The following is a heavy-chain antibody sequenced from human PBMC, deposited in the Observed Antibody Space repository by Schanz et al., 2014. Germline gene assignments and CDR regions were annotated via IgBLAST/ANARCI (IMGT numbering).Heavy chain of an antibody. CDR2: ISAQTGDT. V-gene: IGHV1-18*04. D-gene: IGHD6-13*01. J-gene: IGHJ4*02. CDR3: ARDGVDAAAGGNY. Sequence: QVQLVQSGAEVKKPGSSMKVSCKASGGTFSTYPINWLRQAPGQGLEWIGWISAQTGDTRYAQKMQGRVTMTRDVSSTTAFLELRSLRYDDTAVYYCARDGVDAAAGGNYWGQGTLVTVSS. CDR1: GGTFSTYP.